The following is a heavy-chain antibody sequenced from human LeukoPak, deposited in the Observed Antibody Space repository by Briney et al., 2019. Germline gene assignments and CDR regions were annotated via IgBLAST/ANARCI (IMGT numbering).Heavy chain of an antibody. CDR2: ITDSGGT. D-gene: IGHD3-9*01. J-gene: IGHJ4*02. V-gene: IGHV4-34*01. CDR1: GTSFSGYS. Sequence: SETLSLTCAVYGTSFSGYSWSWIRQSPGKGLEWIGEITDSGGTNYNPSFKSRLTISADTSKNQFSLKLASVTAAGTAVYYCARIESYHILYRPYWGQGTLVTVSS. CDR3: ARIESYHILYRPY.